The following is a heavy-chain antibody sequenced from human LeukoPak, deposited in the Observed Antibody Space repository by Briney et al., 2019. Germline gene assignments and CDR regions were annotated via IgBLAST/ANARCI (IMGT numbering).Heavy chain of an antibody. CDR2: IIPILGTA. J-gene: IGHJ3*02. CDR1: GGTFSSYA. CDR3: ARSPDRWTKTYYYGSGSYDAFDI. D-gene: IGHD3-10*01. Sequence: AASVKDSCKASGGTFSSYAISWVRQAPGQGLEWMGGIIPILGTANYAQKFQGRVTITADESTSTAYMELSSLRSEDTAVYYCARSPDRWTKTYYYGSGSYDAFDIWGQGTMVTVSS. V-gene: IGHV1-69*13.